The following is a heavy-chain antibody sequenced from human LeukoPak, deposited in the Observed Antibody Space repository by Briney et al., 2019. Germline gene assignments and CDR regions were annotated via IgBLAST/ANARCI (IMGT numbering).Heavy chain of an antibody. V-gene: IGHV3-23*01. Sequence: GGSLRLSCAASRFTFSSYAMSWVCQAPGEGLEWVSSIIGSGGGTYYTDSVKGRFTISRDNSKNTLYLQMSSLRVEDTAVYYCAKEGAGAGTGYFDYWGQGTLVTVSS. CDR1: RFTFSSYA. J-gene: IGHJ4*02. CDR2: IIGSGGGT. D-gene: IGHD6-19*01. CDR3: AKEGAGAGTGYFDY.